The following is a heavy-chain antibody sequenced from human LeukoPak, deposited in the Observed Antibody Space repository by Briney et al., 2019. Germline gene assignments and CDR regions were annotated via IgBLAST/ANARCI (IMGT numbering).Heavy chain of an antibody. Sequence: SETLPLTCTVSGGSISSYYWTWIRQSAGKGLEWIGRINTSGSTNYNPSLRSRVTMSVNTSKNQFSLNLTSVTAADTAVYSCAREGGDPRWLDPWGQGTLVTVSS. CDR3: AREGGDPRWLDP. CDR1: GGSISSYY. V-gene: IGHV4-4*07. D-gene: IGHD6-25*01. CDR2: INTSGST. J-gene: IGHJ5*02.